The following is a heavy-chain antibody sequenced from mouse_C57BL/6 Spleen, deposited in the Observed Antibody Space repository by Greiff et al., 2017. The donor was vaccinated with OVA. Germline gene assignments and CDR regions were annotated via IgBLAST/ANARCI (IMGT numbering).Heavy chain of an antibody. CDR1: GFSFPSYG. V-gene: IGHV2-2*01. CDR3: ARANWDHGYFDY. D-gene: IGHD4-1*01. CDR2: IWSGGST. Sequence: VQLVESGPGLVQPSQSLSITCTVSGFSFPSYGVHWVRQSPGKGLEWLGVIWSGGSTDYNAAFISRLSISKDNSKSQVYFKMNSLQADDTAIYYCARANWDHGYFDYWGQGTTLTVSS. J-gene: IGHJ2*01.